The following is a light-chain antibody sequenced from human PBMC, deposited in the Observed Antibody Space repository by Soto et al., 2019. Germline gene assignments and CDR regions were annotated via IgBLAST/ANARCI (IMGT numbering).Light chain of an antibody. CDR3: CSYAGSSTYAV. CDR2: EGS. V-gene: IGLV2-23*01. J-gene: IGLJ7*01. Sequence: QSVLTQPASVSGSPGQSITISCTGTSSDVGSYNLVSWYQQHPGKAPKLMIYEGSKRPSGVSNRFSGSKSGNTASLTISGLQAEDEADYYCCSYAGSSTYAVFGGGTPLHVL. CDR1: SSDVGSYNL.